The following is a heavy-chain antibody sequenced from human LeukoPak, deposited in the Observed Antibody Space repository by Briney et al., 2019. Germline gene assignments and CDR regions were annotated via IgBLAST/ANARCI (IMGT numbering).Heavy chain of an antibody. D-gene: IGHD3-10*01. Sequence: PGGSLRLSCAASGFTFSSYSMNWVRQAPGKGLEWVSSISSSSSYIYSADSVKGRFTISRDNAKNSLYLQMNSLRAEDTAVYYCARDHSSGFFDYWGQGTLVTVSS. J-gene: IGHJ4*02. CDR2: ISSSSSYI. V-gene: IGHV3-21*01. CDR3: ARDHSSGFFDY. CDR1: GFTFSSYS.